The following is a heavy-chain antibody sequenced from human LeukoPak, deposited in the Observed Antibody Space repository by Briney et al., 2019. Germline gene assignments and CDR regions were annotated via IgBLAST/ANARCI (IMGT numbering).Heavy chain of an antibody. CDR2: IYYSGST. V-gene: IGHV4-30-4*01. Sequence: PSQTLSLTCTVSGGSISSGDYYWSWIRQPPGKGLEWIGYIYYSGSTYYNPSLKSRVTISVDTSKNQFSLKLSSVTAAATAVYYCARRAYYDSSGAHGGFDYWGQGTLVTVSS. J-gene: IGHJ4*02. CDR1: GGSISSGDYY. CDR3: ARRAYYDSSGAHGGFDY. D-gene: IGHD3-22*01.